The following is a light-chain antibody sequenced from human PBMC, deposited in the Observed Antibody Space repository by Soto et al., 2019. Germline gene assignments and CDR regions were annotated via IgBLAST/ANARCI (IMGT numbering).Light chain of an antibody. J-gene: IGLJ2*01. V-gene: IGLV2-14*01. CDR3: SSYTSSSTPV. CDR1: SSDVGGYNY. Sequence: QSALTQPASVSGSPGQSITISCTGTSSDVGGYNYVSWYQQHPGKAPKLMIYDVSNRPSGVSNRFSGSKSGNTASLTISGLKAEDEADYYCSSYTSSSTPVFGGGTKLTV. CDR2: DVS.